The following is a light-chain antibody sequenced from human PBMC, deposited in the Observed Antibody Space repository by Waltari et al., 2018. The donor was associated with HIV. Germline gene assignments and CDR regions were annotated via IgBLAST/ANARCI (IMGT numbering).Light chain of an antibody. V-gene: IGKV3-20*01. CDR3: QHYGSSQIT. CDR2: DAS. J-gene: IGKJ5*01. CDR1: QSVNSSY. Sequence: EIVLTQSPGTLSLSPGERATLSCRASQSVNSSYLAWYQQKPGQAPRLLIYDASNRATGIPDRFSDSESGTDFTLTISRLEPEDFAVYYCQHYGSSQITFGQGTRLEIK.